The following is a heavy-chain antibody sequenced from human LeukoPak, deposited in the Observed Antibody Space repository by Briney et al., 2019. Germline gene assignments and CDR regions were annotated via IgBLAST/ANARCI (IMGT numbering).Heavy chain of an antibody. J-gene: IGHJ3*02. CDR3: ARDRNPWNYDAFDI. Sequence: WGSLRLSCVASGFTFSTYTMSWVRQAPGKGLEWVSSISSSSSYIYYADSLKGRFTISRDNAKNSLYLQMNSLRAEDTAVYYCARDRNPWNYDAFDIWGQGTMVTVSS. V-gene: IGHV3-21*01. CDR2: ISSSSSYI. D-gene: IGHD1-7*01. CDR1: GFTFSTYT.